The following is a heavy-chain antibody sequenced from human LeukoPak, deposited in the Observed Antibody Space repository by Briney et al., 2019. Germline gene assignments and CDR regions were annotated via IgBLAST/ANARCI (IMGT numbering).Heavy chain of an antibody. V-gene: IGHV1-2*02. J-gene: IGHJ3*02. CDR3: AREAGDIAFDI. CDR2: INPNSGGT. CDR1: GYTFTDYY. Sequence: GASVKVSCKASGYTFTDYYMHWVRQAPGQGLEWMGWINPNSGGTNYVQKFQGRVTMTRDTSISTAYMEVSRLRSDDTAVYYCAREAGDIAFDIWGHGTMVTVSS. D-gene: IGHD2-21*01.